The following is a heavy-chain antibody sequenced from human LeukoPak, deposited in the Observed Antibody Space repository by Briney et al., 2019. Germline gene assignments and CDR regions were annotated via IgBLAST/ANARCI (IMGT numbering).Heavy chain of an antibody. CDR3: ARGTRGEFQH. V-gene: IGHV4-30-2*01. CDR1: GGSISSGGYS. CDR2: IYHSGST. J-gene: IGHJ1*01. Sequence: SQTLSLTCAASGGSISSGGYSWSWIRQPPGKGLEWIGYIYHSGSTYYNPSLKSRVTISVDRSKNQFSLKLSSVTAADTAMYYCARGTRGEFQHWGQGTLVTVSS.